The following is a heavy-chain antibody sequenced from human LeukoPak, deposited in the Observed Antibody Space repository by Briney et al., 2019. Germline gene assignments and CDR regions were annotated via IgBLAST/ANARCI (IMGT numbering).Heavy chain of an antibody. J-gene: IGHJ5*01. Sequence: PGGSLTLSCAASGFTFSSYEMNWVRQAPGKGLEWVSYISSSSSTIYYADSVKGRFTISRDNAKNSLYLQMNSLRDEDTAAYYCARGSSGSYGFDSWGQRPLVTISS. CDR1: GFTFSSYE. CDR3: ARGSSGSYGFDS. CDR2: ISSSSSTI. D-gene: IGHD6-19*01. V-gene: IGHV3-48*03.